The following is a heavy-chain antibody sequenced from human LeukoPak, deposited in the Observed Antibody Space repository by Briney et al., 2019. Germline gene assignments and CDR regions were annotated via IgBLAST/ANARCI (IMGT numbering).Heavy chain of an antibody. V-gene: IGHV4-59*01. D-gene: IGHD1-26*01. CDR2: IYYSGST. Sequence: SETLSLTCTVSGVSISGYYWSWIRQPPGKGLEWIGYIYYSGSTNYNPSLKSRVTTSVDTSKNQFSLRLNSVTAADTAVYYCARSHSGSSLVEHWGQGTLVTVSS. CDR3: ARSHSGSSLVEH. CDR1: GVSISGYY. J-gene: IGHJ1*01.